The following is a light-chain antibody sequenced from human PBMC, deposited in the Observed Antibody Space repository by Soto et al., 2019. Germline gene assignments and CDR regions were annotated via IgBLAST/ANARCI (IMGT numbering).Light chain of an antibody. V-gene: IGKV1-39*01. CDR1: QSISSY. CDR3: QQSYSTPIQHVWT. CDR2: AAS. J-gene: IGKJ1*01. Sequence: DIQMTQSPSSLSASVGDRVTITCRASQSISSYLNWYQQKPGKAPKLLIYAASSLQSGVPSRFSGSGSGTDFTLTISSLQPEDFATYYCQQSYSTPIQHVWTFGQGTKVEIK.